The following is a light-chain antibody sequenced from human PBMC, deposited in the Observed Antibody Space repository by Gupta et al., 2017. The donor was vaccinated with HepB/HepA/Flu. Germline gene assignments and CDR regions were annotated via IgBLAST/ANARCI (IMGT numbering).Light chain of an antibody. J-gene: IGLJ2*01. CDR3: SSFTSSSTRV. CDR1: SSDVGGYKF. Sequence: QSALTQPASVSASPGQSITMSCTGTSSDVGGYKFVPWYQQHPGKAPKLIIYDVSNRPSGVPNRFSGSKSGNTASLTISGLQAEDEADYYCSSFTSSSTRVFGGGTKLTVL. V-gene: IGLV2-14*03. CDR2: DVS.